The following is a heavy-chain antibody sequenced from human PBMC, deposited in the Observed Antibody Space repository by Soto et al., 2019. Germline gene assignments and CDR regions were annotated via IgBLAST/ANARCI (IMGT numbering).Heavy chain of an antibody. CDR2: IYYSGGT. V-gene: IGHV4-30-4*02. D-gene: IGHD2-2*01. Sequence: SETLSLTCTVSGGSSSSGDHYWIWIRQPAGKGRGGSGYIYYSGGTDYNPSLTSRVSISTDPSKNRFSLKRSSVPAADQAVYYSARAGGTCSSNRCYTNPPFYHGMHVWGQGTTVTGSS. CDR3: ARAGGTCSSNRCYTNPPFYHGMHV. CDR1: GGSSSSGDHY. J-gene: IGHJ6*02.